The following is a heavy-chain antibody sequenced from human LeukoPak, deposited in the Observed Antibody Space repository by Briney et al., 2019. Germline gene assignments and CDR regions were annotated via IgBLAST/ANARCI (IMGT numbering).Heavy chain of an antibody. CDR3: ARGGDFWSGYYGWFDP. V-gene: IGHV4-39*07. CDR2: IYYRGST. Sequence: PSETLSLTCTVSGGSISSSSYYWGWIRQPPGKGLEWIGSIYYRGSTYYNPSLRSRITISVDTSKNQFSLKLSSVTAADTAVYYCARGGDFWSGYYGWFDPWGQGTLVTVSS. D-gene: IGHD3-3*01. J-gene: IGHJ5*02. CDR1: GGSISSSSYY.